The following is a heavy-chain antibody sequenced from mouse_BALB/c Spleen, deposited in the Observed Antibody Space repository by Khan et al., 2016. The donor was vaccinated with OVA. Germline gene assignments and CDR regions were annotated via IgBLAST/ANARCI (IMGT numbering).Heavy chain of an antibody. V-gene: IGHV5-9-3*01. D-gene: IGHD2-1*01. CDR3: ARSPYCNFAY. CDR1: GFTFSTYA. CDR2: ISSDGDYT. Sequence: EVELVESGGGLVKPGGSLKLSCAASGFTFSTYAMSWVRQTPEKRLEWVATISSDGDYTYFPDNVTGRFTISRDNAKNTLCLQMTSLRSEDTAMYYCARSPYCNFAYWCQGTLVTVSA. J-gene: IGHJ3*01.